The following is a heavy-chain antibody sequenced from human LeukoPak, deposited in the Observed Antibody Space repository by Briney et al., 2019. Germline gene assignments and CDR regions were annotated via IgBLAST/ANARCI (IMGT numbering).Heavy chain of an antibody. Sequence: SETLSLTCAVYGGSFSDYYWSWIRQPPGKGLEWIGEINHGGSTNYNPSLKSRVTISVDTSKNQFSLKLNSVTAADTAVYYCARGQMATTGADYWGQGTLVTVSS. CDR1: GGSFSDYY. CDR3: ARGQMATTGADY. CDR2: INHGGST. V-gene: IGHV4-34*01. J-gene: IGHJ4*02. D-gene: IGHD5-24*01.